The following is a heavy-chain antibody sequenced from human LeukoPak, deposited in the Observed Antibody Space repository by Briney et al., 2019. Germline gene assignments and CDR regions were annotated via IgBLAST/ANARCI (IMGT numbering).Heavy chain of an antibody. Sequence: SETLSLTCAVYGGSFSGYYWSWIRQPPGKGLEWIGEINHSGSTNYNPSLKSRVTISVDTSKNQFSLKLSSVTAADTAVYYCGRGRKLVVWGQATLVTVSS. V-gene: IGHV4-34*01. CDR3: GRGRKLVV. CDR1: GGSFSGYY. J-gene: IGHJ4*02. D-gene: IGHD2-15*01. CDR2: INHSGST.